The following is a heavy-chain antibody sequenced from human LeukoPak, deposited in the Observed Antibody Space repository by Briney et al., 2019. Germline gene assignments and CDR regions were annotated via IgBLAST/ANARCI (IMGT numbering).Heavy chain of an antibody. CDR2: IYYSGST. V-gene: IGHV4-59*12. J-gene: IGHJ5*02. D-gene: IGHD3-3*01. CDR1: GGSISSYY. CDR3: ARDRNYDFWSGYSP. Sequence: KTSETLSLTCTVSGGSISSYYWSWIRQPPGKGLEWIGYIYYSGSTNYNPSLKSRVTISVDTSKNQFSLKLSSVTAADTAVYYCARDRNYDFWSGYSPWGQGTLVTVSS.